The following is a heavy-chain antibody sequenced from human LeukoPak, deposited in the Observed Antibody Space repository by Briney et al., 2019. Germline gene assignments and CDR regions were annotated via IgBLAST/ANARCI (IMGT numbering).Heavy chain of an antibody. V-gene: IGHV1-8*01. Sequence: ASVKVSCKASGYTFTSYDINWVRQATGQGLEWMGWMNPNSGNTGYAQKFQGRVTMTRNTSISTAYMELSSLRSEDTAVYYCARDLGDSSGYYNWGQGTLVTVSS. CDR3: ARDLGDSSGYYN. CDR1: GYTFTSYD. D-gene: IGHD3-22*01. J-gene: IGHJ4*02. CDR2: MNPNSGNT.